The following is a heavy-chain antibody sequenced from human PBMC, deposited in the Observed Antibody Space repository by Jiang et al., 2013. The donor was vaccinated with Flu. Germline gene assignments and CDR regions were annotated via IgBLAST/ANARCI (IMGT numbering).Heavy chain of an antibody. CDR1: NGSMSNYY. CDR3: ARHSSAYEAYFDY. CDR2: IYSSGSI. D-gene: IGHD3-22*01. Sequence: LLKPSETLSLTCTVSNGSMSNYYWSWIRQPAGKGLEWIGRIYSSGSINYNPSLKSRITISADTSRNQFSLKLSSVSAADTAVYYCARHSSAYEAYFDYWGQGTLATVSS. V-gene: IGHV4-4*07. J-gene: IGHJ4*02.